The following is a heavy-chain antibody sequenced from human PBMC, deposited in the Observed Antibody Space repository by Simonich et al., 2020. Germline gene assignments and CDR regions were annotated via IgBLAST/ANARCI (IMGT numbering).Heavy chain of an antibody. CDR3: ARDRAARYYYYYYMDV. CDR2: IKPNRGGT. D-gene: IGHD6-6*01. CDR1: GYTFTGYY. J-gene: IGHJ6*03. Sequence: QVQLVQSGAEVKKPGASVKVSCKASGYTFTGYYMHWVRQAPGQGLEWMGWIKPNRGGTNYAQKFQGRVTRTRDTAISTAYMELSRLRSDDTAVYYCARDRAARYYYYYYMDVWGKGTTVTVSS. V-gene: IGHV1-2*02.